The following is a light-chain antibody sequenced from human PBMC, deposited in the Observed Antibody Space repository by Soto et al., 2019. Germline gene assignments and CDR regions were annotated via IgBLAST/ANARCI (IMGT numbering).Light chain of an antibody. V-gene: IGKV1-39*01. CDR3: QQSYSIPLT. CDR1: QSISSY. Sequence: DLQMTQSPSSLSASIGDRVTITCRASQSISSYLNWYQQKPGKAPKFLIYGASSWQSGVPSRFSGTRSGKDFPLPISSLQPEDFAAYYCQQSYSIPLTFGGGTKVEIK. CDR2: GAS. J-gene: IGKJ4*01.